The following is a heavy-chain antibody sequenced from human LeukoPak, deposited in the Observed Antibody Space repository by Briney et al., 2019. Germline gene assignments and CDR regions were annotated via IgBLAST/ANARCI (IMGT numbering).Heavy chain of an antibody. CDR2: ISGSGGST. CDR1: GFTFSSYA. J-gene: IGHJ5*02. Sequence: GGSLRLSCAASGFTFSSYAMSWVRQAPGKGLEWVSAISGSGGSTYYADSVKGRFTISRDNSKNTLYLQMNSLRAEDTAVYYCAKTPYYGFWSGSAAPASSWFDPWGQGTLVTVSS. V-gene: IGHV3-23*01. CDR3: AKTPYYGFWSGSAAPASSWFDP. D-gene: IGHD3-3*01.